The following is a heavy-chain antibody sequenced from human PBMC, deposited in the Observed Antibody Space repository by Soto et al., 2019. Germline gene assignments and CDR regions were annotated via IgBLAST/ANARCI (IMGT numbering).Heavy chain of an antibody. D-gene: IGHD5-18*01. CDR1: GFTFSSHW. V-gene: IGHV3-74*01. Sequence: EVQLVESGGGLVLPGGSLRLSCAASGFTFSSHWMHWVRQAPGKGLVWVSRLSGDGSSRSYADSVKGRFTIARDNAKNTLYLQMNSMGAGDTTMYYCARDRWGNSSGPPDYWGQGTLVTVSS. CDR3: ARDRWGNSSGPPDY. J-gene: IGHJ4*02. CDR2: LSGDGSSR.